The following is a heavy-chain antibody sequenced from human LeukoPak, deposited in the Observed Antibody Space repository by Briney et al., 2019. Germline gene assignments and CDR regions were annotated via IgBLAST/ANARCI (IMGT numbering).Heavy chain of an antibody. CDR1: GFSLSTSGVG. J-gene: IGHJ3*02. Sequence: ESGPTLVKPTQTLTLTRTFSGFSLSTSGVGVGWIRQPPGKALEWLALIYWNDDKRYSPSLKSRLTITKDTSKNQVVLTMTNMDPVDTATYYCAHSGTVTTPHDAFDIWGQGTMVTVSS. V-gene: IGHV2-5*01. D-gene: IGHD4-17*01. CDR2: IYWNDDK. CDR3: AHSGTVTTPHDAFDI.